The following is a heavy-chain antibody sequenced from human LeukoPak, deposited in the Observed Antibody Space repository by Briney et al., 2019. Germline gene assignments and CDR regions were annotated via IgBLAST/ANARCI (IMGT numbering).Heavy chain of an antibody. D-gene: IGHD3-22*01. V-gene: IGHV1-69*01. J-gene: IGHJ4*02. CDR1: GGTFSSYA. CDR3: ARDPYYYDSSGGYYFDY. CDR2: IIPIFGTA. Sequence: SVKVSCKASGGTFSSYAISWVRQAPGQGLEWMGGIIPIFGTANYAQKFQGRVTITADESTSTAYMELSSLRSEDTAVYYCARDPYYYDSSGGYYFDYWGQGTLVTVSS.